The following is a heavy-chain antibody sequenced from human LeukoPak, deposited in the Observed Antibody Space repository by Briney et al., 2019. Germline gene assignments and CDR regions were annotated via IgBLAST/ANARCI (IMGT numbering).Heavy chain of an antibody. CDR1: GFTVSSNY. CDR3: ARGWGDSSGVVDY. J-gene: IGHJ4*02. D-gene: IGHD3-22*01. Sequence: GGSLRLSCAASGFTVSSNYMSWVRQAPGKGLEWVSVIYSGGSTYYADSVKGRFTISRDNSKNTLYLQMNSLRAEDTAVYYCARGWGDSSGVVDYWGQGTLVTVSS. CDR2: IYSGGST. V-gene: IGHV3-66*01.